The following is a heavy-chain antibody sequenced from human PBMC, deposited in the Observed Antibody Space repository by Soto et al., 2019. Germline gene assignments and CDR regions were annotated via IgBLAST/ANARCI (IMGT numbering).Heavy chain of an antibody. J-gene: IGHJ6*03. CDR2: SAPFNGNT. V-gene: IGHV1-18*01. Sequence: QDRLLQSGAEVKKPGASVTVSCKASGYSFTNYGITWVRQAPEQGLEWWEWSAPFNGNTHYGQNLQGRVTMTTDASTSTAYMQLRSLRSDDTAVYYCARDRGVAPPVAGNTHYYYYMDVWGKGTTVTVSS. CDR1: GYSFTNYG. CDR3: ARDRGVAPPVAGNTHYYYYMDV. D-gene: IGHD6-19*01.